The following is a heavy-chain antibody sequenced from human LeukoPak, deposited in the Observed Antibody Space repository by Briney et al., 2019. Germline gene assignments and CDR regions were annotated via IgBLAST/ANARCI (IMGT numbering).Heavy chain of an antibody. CDR2: IYYSGST. V-gene: IGHV4-61*08. CDR3: ARGDILTGSSDY. J-gene: IGHJ4*02. CDR1: GGSISSGGYY. Sequence: SETLSLTCTVSGGSISSGGYYWSWIRQPPGKGLEWIGYIYYSGSTNYNPSLKSRVTISVDTSKNQFSLKLSSVTAADTAVYYCARGDILTGSSDYWGQGTLVTVSS. D-gene: IGHD3-9*01.